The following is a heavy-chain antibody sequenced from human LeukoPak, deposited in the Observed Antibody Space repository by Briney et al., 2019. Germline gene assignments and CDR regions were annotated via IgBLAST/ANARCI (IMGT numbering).Heavy chain of an antibody. Sequence: GGSLRLSCEVSGFNFDDYSMHWVRQAPGKGLEWVASITSTIRTIYYADSLQGRFIISRDNAKNTVPLRMNSLRGQAAARYYFARDFPDNSLFDLWGRGTLVSVSS. CDR2: ITSTIRTI. J-gene: IGHJ4*02. CDR3: ARDFPDNSLFDL. CDR1: GFNFDDYS. V-gene: IGHV3-69-1*02. D-gene: IGHD5-24*01.